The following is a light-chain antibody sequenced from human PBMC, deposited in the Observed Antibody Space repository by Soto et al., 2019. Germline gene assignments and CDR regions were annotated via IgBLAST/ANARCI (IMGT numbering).Light chain of an antibody. Sequence: DIELTQSPSSLSASVGDRVTITCRASQSISTYLNWYQQKGGKAPKLLIHGASSLQSGVPLRFSATGSGTDFSLTIMSLQPEDFATYYCQQSYSTHLSFGGGTKVDIK. CDR1: QSISTY. CDR2: GAS. CDR3: QQSYSTHLS. J-gene: IGKJ4*01. V-gene: IGKV1-39*01.